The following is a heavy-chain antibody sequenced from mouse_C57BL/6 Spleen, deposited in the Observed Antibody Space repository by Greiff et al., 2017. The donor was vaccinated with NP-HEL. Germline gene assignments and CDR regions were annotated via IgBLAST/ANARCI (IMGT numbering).Heavy chain of an antibody. D-gene: IGHD2-4*01. CDR1: GYSFTGYF. V-gene: IGHV1-20*01. J-gene: IGHJ2*01. CDR2: INPYNGDT. Sequence: LVEPGDSVKISCKASGYSFTGYFMNWVMQSHGKSLEWIGRINPYNGDTFYNQKFKGKATLTVDKSSSTAHMELRSLTSEDSAVYYCARGGDYAFDYWGQGTTLTVSS. CDR3: ARGGDYAFDY.